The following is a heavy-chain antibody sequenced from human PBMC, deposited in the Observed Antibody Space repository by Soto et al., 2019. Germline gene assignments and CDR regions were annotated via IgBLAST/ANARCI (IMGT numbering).Heavy chain of an antibody. D-gene: IGHD6-13*01. V-gene: IGHV1-3*01. CDR3: ARGIAAAAARGMDF. Sequence: GASVKVSSKASGYTFTSYAMHWVRQAPGQRLEWMGRINAGNGNTKYSQKFQGRVTITRDTSASTAYMELSSLRSDDTAVYYCARGIAAAAARGMDFWGQGTTVTVSS. J-gene: IGHJ6*02. CDR1: GYTFTSYA. CDR2: INAGNGNT.